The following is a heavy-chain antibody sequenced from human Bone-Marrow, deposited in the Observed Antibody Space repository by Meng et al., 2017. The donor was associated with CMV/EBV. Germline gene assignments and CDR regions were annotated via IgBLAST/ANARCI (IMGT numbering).Heavy chain of an antibody. CDR3: ARVIQLRYSYGYYFDY. Sequence: GESLKISCAASGFTFSSYSMNWVRQAPGKGLEWVSYISSSSSTIYYADSVKGRFTISRDNAKNSLYLQMNSLRAEDTAVYYCARVIQLRYSYGYYFDYWGQGTLVTVSS. CDR2: ISSSSSTI. V-gene: IGHV3-48*04. CDR1: GFTFSSYS. J-gene: IGHJ4*02. D-gene: IGHD5-18*01.